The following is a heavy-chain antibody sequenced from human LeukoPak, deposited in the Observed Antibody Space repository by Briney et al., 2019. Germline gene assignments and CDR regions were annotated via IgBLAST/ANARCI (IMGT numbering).Heavy chain of an antibody. D-gene: IGHD6-19*01. J-gene: IGHJ6*02. Sequence: ASVKVSCKASGGTFSSYAISWVRQAPGQGLEWMGGIIPIFGTANYAQKFQGRVTITTDESTSTAYMELSSLRSEDTAVYYCARDSGWALLGYYYGMDVWGQGTTVTVSS. V-gene: IGHV1-69*05. CDR2: IIPIFGTA. CDR1: GGTFSSYA. CDR3: ARDSGWALLGYYYGMDV.